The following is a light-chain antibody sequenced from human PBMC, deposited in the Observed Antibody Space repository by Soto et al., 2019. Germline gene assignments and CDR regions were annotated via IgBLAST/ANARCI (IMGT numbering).Light chain of an antibody. CDR1: ANDVGGHNY. CDR2: EVS. Sequence: QSALTQPRSVSGSPGQSATISCTGTANDVGGHNYVSWYQQHPGKAPKLMIYEVSKRPSGVPDRFSGSKSGNTASLTVSGLQAEDEADYYCSSYAGSNNFDVFGTGTKLTVL. CDR3: SSYAGSNNFDV. V-gene: IGLV2-11*02. J-gene: IGLJ1*01.